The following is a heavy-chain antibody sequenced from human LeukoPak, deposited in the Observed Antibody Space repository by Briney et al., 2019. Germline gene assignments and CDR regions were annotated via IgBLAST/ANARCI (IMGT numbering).Heavy chain of an antibody. CDR1: GITFSSYG. Sequence: GGSLRLSCAASGITFSSYGMHWVRQAPGQGLEWVSSISGSSTYIYYADSVKGRFTISRDNAKNSLYLQMNSLRAEDTAVYYCARDFEETAMVQTSTLDYWGQGTLVTVSS. CDR2: ISGSSTYI. CDR3: ARDFEETAMVQTSTLDY. V-gene: IGHV3-21*01. J-gene: IGHJ4*02. D-gene: IGHD5-18*01.